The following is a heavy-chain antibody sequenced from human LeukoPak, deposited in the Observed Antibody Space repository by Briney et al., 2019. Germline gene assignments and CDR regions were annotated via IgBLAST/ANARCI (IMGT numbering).Heavy chain of an antibody. D-gene: IGHD1-26*01. J-gene: IGHJ4*02. CDR3: ARYSGTYRDY. CDR2: IGSSIGFI. V-gene: IGHV3-21*01. CDR1: GFTFRRYN. Sequence: PRGSLRPSCAPSGFTFRRYNMDWVRQAQGKGLGWVSPIGSSIGFISYENSVKGRFTISRDNAKNALYLQMNSLRVEDTAVYYCARYSGTYRDYGGQRTLVTVPS.